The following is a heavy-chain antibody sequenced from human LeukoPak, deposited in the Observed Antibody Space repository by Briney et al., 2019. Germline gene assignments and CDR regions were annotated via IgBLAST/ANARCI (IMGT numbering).Heavy chain of an antibody. CDR1: GYTLTELS. J-gene: IGHJ4*02. Sequence: ASVKVSCKVSGYTLTELSMHWVRQAPGQGLEWMGWINPNSGDTRYAQRFQGRVTMTRDTSISTAYMELSRLRSDDTAVYYCTTSWIQVYYFDYWGQGTLVTVSS. V-gene: IGHV1-2*02. CDR3: TTSWIQVYYFDY. D-gene: IGHD5-18*01. CDR2: INPNSGDT.